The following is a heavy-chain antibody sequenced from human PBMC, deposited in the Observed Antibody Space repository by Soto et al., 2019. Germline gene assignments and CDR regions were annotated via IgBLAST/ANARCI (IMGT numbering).Heavy chain of an antibody. CDR2: TYHSGNP. V-gene: IGHV4-30-2*01. CDR3: MLGSGWKDFDY. D-gene: IGHD3-22*01. CDR1: GDTISTGGYC. Sequence: PSETLSLTCGVSGDTISTGGYCWAWIRQPPGKALEWIGHTYHSGNPYYNPSLKSRVTISVDTSKNQFSLKLSSVTAADTAVYYCMLGSGWKDFDYWGQGTLVTVSS. J-gene: IGHJ4*02.